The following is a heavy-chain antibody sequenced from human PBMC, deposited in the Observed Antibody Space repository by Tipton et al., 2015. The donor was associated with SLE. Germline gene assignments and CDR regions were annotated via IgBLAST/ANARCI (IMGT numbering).Heavy chain of an antibody. J-gene: IGHJ2*01. CDR3: AKEGDYYGSGSYRYFDL. CDR1: GFTFDDYA. D-gene: IGHD3-10*01. V-gene: IGHV3-9*01. CDR2: ISWNSGSI. Sequence: RSLRLSCAASGFTFDDYAMHWVRQAPGKGLEWVSGISWNSGSIGYADSVKGRFTISRDNSKNTLYLQMNSLRAEDTAVYYCAKEGDYYGSGSYRYFDLWGRGTLVTVSS.